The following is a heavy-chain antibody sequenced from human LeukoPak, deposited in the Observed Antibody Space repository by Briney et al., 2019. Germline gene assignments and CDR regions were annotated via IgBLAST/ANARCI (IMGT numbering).Heavy chain of an antibody. CDR2: ISSSSSTI. J-gene: IGHJ3*02. V-gene: IGHV3-48*01. CDR3: ARDSPPDI. CDR1: GFTFSTYS. Sequence: PGGSLRLSCVASGFTFSTYSMNWVRQAPGKGLEWVSYISSSSSTIYYADSVKGRFTISRDNAKNSLYLRMNSLRAEDTAVYYCARDSPPDIWGQGTMVTVSS.